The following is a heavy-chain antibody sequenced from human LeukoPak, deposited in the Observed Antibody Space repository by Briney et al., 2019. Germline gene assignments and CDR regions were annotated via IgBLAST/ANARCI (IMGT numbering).Heavy chain of an antibody. D-gene: IGHD5-24*01. Sequence: RSSETLSLTCAVYGGSFSGYYWSWIRQPPGKGLEWIGEINHSGSTNYNPSLKSRVTISVDTSKNQFSLKLSSVTAADTAVYYCARRRDGYNYGDYWGQGTLVTVSS. J-gene: IGHJ4*02. CDR3: ARRRDGYNYGDY. CDR2: INHSGST. CDR1: GGSFSGYY. V-gene: IGHV4-34*01.